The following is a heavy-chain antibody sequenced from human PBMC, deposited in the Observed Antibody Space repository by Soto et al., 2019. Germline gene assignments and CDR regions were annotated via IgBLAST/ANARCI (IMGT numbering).Heavy chain of an antibody. CDR1: GGTFSSYA. Sequence: QVQLVQSGAEVKKPGSSVKVSCKASGGTFSSYAISWVRQAPGQGLEWMGGIIPIFGTANYAQKFQGRVTITADESTSTAYRELSSLRSEATAVYYCASGVGYCISTSGYAGYYYYGMDVWGQGTTVTVSS. V-gene: IGHV1-69*12. D-gene: IGHD2-2*01. CDR3: ASGVGYCISTSGYAGYYYYGMDV. CDR2: IIPIFGTA. J-gene: IGHJ6*02.